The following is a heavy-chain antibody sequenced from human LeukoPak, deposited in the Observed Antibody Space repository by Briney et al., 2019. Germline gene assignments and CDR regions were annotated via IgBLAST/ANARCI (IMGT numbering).Heavy chain of an antibody. Sequence: GGSLRLSCAASAFTFSNAWMGWVRPGPGKGLEWVGRIKSKADGGTTDYAAPVKGRFTISRDDSKNTLYLQMNSLKSEDTAVYYCTSTDLAYNWNGYDASTFDYWGQGTLVTVSS. CDR1: AFTFSNAW. CDR3: TSTDLAYNWNGYDASTFDY. CDR2: IKSKADGGTT. J-gene: IGHJ4*02. V-gene: IGHV3-15*01. D-gene: IGHD1-1*01.